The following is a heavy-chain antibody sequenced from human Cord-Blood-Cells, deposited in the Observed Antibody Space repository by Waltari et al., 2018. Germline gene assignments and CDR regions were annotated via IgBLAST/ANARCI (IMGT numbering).Heavy chain of an antibody. V-gene: IGHV2-70*01. CDR2: IDWDDDK. D-gene: IGHD2-2*01. CDR3: ARSHIVVVPAATYYYYGMDV. J-gene: IGHJ6*02. Sequence: QVTLRQSGPAPVKPTKTLKLTCNFPGFSLSTSGMYVSWIRQPPGKALEGLALIDWDDDKYYSTSLKTRLTITKDPSKNQVVRTMTNSDPVHTATYYCARSHIVVVPAATYYYYGMDVLGQGTTVAIS. CDR1: GFSLSTSGMY.